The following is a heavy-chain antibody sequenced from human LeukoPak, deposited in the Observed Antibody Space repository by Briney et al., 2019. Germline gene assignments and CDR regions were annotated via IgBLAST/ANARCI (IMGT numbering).Heavy chain of an antibody. CDR2: IYHSGST. D-gene: IGHD3-22*01. CDR1: GGSMSTYY. V-gene: IGHV4-59*08. Sequence: PSETLSLTCTVSGGSMSTYYWSWIRQPPGKGVEWIGYIYHSGSTNYNPSLKSRVTISVDTSKNQFSLKLSSVTAADTAVYYCARHLTYYDSSGVPSDALDIWGQGTMVTVSS. CDR3: ARHLTYYDSSGVPSDALDI. J-gene: IGHJ3*02.